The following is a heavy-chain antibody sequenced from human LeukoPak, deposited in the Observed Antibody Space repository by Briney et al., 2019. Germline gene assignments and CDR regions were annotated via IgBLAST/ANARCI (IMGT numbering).Heavy chain of an antibody. CDR3: ARREVTAISRYYYYYMDV. V-gene: IGHV4-59*12. J-gene: IGHJ6*03. D-gene: IGHD2-21*02. Sequence: SETLSLTCTVSGGSISSYYWSWIRQPPGKGLEWIGYIYYSGSTNYNPSLKSRVTISVDTSKNQFSLKLSSVTAADTAVYYCARREVTAISRYYYYYMDVWGKGTTVTISS. CDR2: IYYSGST. CDR1: GGSISSYY.